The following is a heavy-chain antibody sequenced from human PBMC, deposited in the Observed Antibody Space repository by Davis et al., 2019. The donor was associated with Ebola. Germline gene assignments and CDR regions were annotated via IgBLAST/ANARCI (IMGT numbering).Heavy chain of an antibody. V-gene: IGHV3-30-3*01. J-gene: IGHJ5*02. Sequence: GESLKISCAASGFTFSSYAMHWVRQAPGKGLEWVAVISYDGSNKYYADSVKGRFTISRDNSKNTLYLQMNSLRAEDTAVYYCAKGAGEYQLLNWFDPWGQGTLVTVSS. CDR3: AKGAGEYQLLNWFDP. CDR2: ISYDGSNK. CDR1: GFTFSSYA. D-gene: IGHD2-2*01.